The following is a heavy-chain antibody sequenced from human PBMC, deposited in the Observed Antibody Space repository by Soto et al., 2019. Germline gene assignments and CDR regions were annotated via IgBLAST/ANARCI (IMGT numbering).Heavy chain of an antibody. Sequence: HPGGSLRLSCAASGFTFSSYAMHWVRQAPGKGLEWVAVISYDGSNKYYADSVKGRFTISRDNSKNTLYLQMNSLRAADTAVYYWPRAKFENSSSPRLPARGAQCNAGMDDLGQETMLAVSS. V-gene: IGHV3-30-3*01. CDR1: GFTFSSYA. J-gene: IGHJ6*01. D-gene: IGHD6-6*01. CDR3: PRAKFENSSSPRLPARGAQCNAGMDD. CDR2: ISYDGSNK.